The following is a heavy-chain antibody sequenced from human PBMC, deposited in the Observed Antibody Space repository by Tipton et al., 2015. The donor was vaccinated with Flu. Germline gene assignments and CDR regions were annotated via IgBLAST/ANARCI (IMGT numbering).Heavy chain of an antibody. J-gene: IGHJ4*02. CDR3: ARFRLFGSGSHFDS. Sequence: TLSLTCTVSGGSISTSSYFWGWIRQPPGKGLEWIGNIFYTGSIYSNPSLQSRLTISVDTSKSQFSLSLSSVTAADTAMYYCARFRLFGSGSHFDSWGQGTRVTVSA. CDR1: GGSISTSSYF. CDR2: IFYTGSI. D-gene: IGHD3-10*01. V-gene: IGHV4-39*07.